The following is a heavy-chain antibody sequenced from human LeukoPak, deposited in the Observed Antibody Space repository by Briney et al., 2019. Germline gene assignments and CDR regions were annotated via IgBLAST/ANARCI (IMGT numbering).Heavy chain of an antibody. CDR2: FVPEDGET. J-gene: IGHJ4*02. V-gene: IGHV1-24*01. Sequence: GASVNVSCKLSGDTVTELSMHWVRQSPGKGLEWMGGFVPEDGETIYAQKFQGRVTMTEDTSTDTAYMELSSLRSDDTAVYFCATLPRGHLFDSWGQGTLVTVSS. CDR3: ATLPRGHLFDS. D-gene: IGHD3-10*01. CDR1: GDTVTELS.